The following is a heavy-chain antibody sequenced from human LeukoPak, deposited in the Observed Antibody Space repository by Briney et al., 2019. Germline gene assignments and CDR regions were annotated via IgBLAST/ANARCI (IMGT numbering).Heavy chain of an antibody. J-gene: IGHJ3*02. CDR2: INPSTGST. Sequence: ASVKVSCKASGYTFTSYYIHWVRQLPGQGLQWMAIINPSTGSTTYEQNFQGRLTMTRDMSASTVYMERSSLRSEDTAVYYCARDLAVYYFDTSGQYDALDIWGQGTMVTVSS. CDR3: ARDLAVYYFDTSGQYDALDI. CDR1: GYTFTSYY. D-gene: IGHD3-22*01. V-gene: IGHV1-46*01.